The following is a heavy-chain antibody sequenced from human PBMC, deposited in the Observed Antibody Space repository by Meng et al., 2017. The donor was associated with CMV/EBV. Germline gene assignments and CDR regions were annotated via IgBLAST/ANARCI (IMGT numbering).Heavy chain of an antibody. J-gene: IGHJ4*02. CDR2: ISYDGSNK. Sequence: GESLKISCAASGFTFSSYAMHWVRQAPGKGLEWVAVISYDGSNKYYADSVKGRFTISRDNSKNTLYLQMNSLRAEDTAVYYCARVGQRENRGMAAAGRVYWGQGTLVTVSS. CDR1: GFTFSSYA. V-gene: IGHV3-30-3*01. CDR3: ARVGQRENRGMAAAGRVY. D-gene: IGHD6-13*01.